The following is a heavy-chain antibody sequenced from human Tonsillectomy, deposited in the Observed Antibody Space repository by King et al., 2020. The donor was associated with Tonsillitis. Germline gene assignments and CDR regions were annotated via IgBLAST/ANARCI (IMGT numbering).Heavy chain of an antibody. D-gene: IGHD3-10*01. Sequence: EVQXVESGGXLVKPGGSLRLSCAASGFTFSNAWMNWXRQAPGKGLEWXGRXKSKTDGGTTDYAAPVKGRFTISRDDSKNTLYLQMNSLKTEDTAVYYCTTGLWFGELLTDYWGQGTLVTVSS. CDR3: TTGLWFGELLTDY. CDR2: XKSKTDGGTT. J-gene: IGHJ4*02. V-gene: IGHV3-15*07. CDR1: GFTFSNAW.